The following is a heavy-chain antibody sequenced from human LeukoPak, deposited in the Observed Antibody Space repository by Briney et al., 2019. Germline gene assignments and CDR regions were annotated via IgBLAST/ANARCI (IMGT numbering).Heavy chain of an antibody. Sequence: GGSLRLSRAASGVTFSRSYMSWVREAPGKELEWVSIIYNDGSTYYADSMKGRFTISRDNSKNTLYLQVNSLRAEDTAMYYCARNILFAFDIWGQGTMVTVSS. CDR2: IYNDGST. CDR1: GVTFSRSY. J-gene: IGHJ3*02. V-gene: IGHV3-53*01. CDR3: ARNILFAFDI.